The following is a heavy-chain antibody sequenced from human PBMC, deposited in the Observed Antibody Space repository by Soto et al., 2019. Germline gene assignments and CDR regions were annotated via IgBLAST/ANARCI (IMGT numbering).Heavy chain of an antibody. CDR3: ARDNPYTNSFGNWFDP. J-gene: IGHJ5*02. CDR1: GGTFSNYA. CDR2: IIPVFGTV. V-gene: IGHV1-69*01. D-gene: IGHD6-13*01. Sequence: QVRLVQSGAEVKKPGSSVKVSCKASGGTFSNYAITWLRLAPGQGLEWLGGIIPVFGTVNYAQKFQGRVTITADESTSTAYMELNRLRSEDPAVSYCARDNPYTNSFGNWFDPWGQGTLVIVS.